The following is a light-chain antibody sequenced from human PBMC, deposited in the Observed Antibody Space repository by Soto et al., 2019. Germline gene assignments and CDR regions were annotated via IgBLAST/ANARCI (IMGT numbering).Light chain of an antibody. CDR3: QQYGSSRT. J-gene: IGKJ1*01. V-gene: IGKV3-20*01. CDR1: QSVSSSY. Sequence: EIVLTQPPGTLSLSPGERATLYCRASQSVSSSYLAWYQQKPGQAPRLLIYGASSRATGIPDRFSGSGSGTDFTLTISRLEPEDFAVYYCQQYGSSRTFGQGTKVDIK. CDR2: GAS.